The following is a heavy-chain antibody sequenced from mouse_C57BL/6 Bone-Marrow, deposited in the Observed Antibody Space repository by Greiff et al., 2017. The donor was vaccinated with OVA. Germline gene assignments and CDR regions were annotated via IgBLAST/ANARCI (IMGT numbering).Heavy chain of an antibody. V-gene: IGHV1-55*01. Sequence: QVQLQQPGAELVKPGASVKMSCKASGYTFTSYWITWVKQRPGQGLEWIGDIYPGSGSTNYNEKFKSKATLTVDTSSRTAYMQLSSLTSEDSAVYYCARKGALYYGSSLFAYWGQGTLVTVSA. D-gene: IGHD1-1*01. CDR3: ARKGALYYGSSLFAY. CDR1: GYTFTSYW. J-gene: IGHJ3*01. CDR2: IYPGSGST.